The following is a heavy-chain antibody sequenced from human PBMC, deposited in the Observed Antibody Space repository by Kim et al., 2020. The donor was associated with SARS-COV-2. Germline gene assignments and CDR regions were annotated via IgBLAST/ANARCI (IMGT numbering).Heavy chain of an antibody. CDR2: IKSKTDGGTT. D-gene: IGHD4-17*01. J-gene: IGHJ4*02. CDR3: TRAVTTDY. Sequence: GGSLRLSCAASGFTFSSAWKSWVRQVPGKGLDWVGRIKSKTDGGTTDYAAPVKGRFTISREDSKNMLYLQMNSLKTEDTAVYYCTRAVTTDYWGQGILVTVSS. V-gene: IGHV3-15*01. CDR1: GFTFSSAW.